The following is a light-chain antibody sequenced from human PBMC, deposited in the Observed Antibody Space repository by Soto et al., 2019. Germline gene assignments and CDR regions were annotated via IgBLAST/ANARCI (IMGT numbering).Light chain of an antibody. CDR2: WAS. CDR1: QSLLNSSTKHDY. Sequence: DVVMTESPDSLAVSLSERATMTCKSSQSLLNSSTKHDYLAWYQQKPGQPPKLLFYWASTRESGVPDRFSGSGSGTDFTLTISSLQAEDVAVYYCQQYYTPSWTFGQGTKVDIK. CDR3: QQYYTPSWT. J-gene: IGKJ1*01. V-gene: IGKV4-1*01.